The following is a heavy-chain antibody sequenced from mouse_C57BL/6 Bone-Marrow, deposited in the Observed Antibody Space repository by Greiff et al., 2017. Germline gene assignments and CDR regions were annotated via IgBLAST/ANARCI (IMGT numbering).Heavy chain of an antibody. Sequence: QVQLQQPGAELVMPGASVKLSCKASGYTFTSSWMPWLTQRPGQSLEWIGEIDPSDSYTNYNQTFKGKSTLTVDKSSSTAYMQLSSLTSEDSAVYYCARDYYGFYAMDYWGQGTSVTVSS. CDR2: IDPSDSYT. V-gene: IGHV1-69*01. J-gene: IGHJ4*01. CDR1: GYTFTSSW. D-gene: IGHD1-1*01. CDR3: ARDYYGFYAMDY.